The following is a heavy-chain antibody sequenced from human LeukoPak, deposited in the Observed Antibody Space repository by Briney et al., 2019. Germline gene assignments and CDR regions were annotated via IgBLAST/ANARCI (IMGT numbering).Heavy chain of an antibody. CDR2: IYYSGSN. J-gene: IGHJ5*02. D-gene: IGHD6-13*01. V-gene: IGHV4-39*01. CDR1: GGSISSSSYD. CDR3: ARSSGYSSSGGLNWFDT. Sequence: SETLSLTCTFSGGSISSSSYDWGWIRQPPGKGLEWIGSIYYSGSNYYNPSLKSRVTISVDASKNQFSLKLSSVTAAGTAVYYCARSSGYSSSGGLNWFDTWGQGTLVTVSS.